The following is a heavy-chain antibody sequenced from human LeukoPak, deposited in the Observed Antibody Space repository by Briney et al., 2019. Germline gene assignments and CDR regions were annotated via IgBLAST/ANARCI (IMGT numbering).Heavy chain of an antibody. CDR1: GGSFSGYY. Sequence: SETLSLTCAVYGGSFSGYYWSWIRQPPGKGLEWIGYIYYSGSTYYNPSLKSRVTISVDTSKNQFSLKLSSVTAADTAVYYCARVRHYGMDVWGQGTTVTVSS. CDR2: IYYSGST. CDR3: ARVRHYGMDV. V-gene: IGHV4-30-4*01. J-gene: IGHJ6*02.